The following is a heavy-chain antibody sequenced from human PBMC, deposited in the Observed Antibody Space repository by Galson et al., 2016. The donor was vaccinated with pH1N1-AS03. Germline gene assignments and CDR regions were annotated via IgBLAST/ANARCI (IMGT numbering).Heavy chain of an antibody. Sequence: ETLSLTCTVSGGSISSYYWTWIRQPPGKGLEWIGHIYYSGGTNYNPSLKSRVTISVDTSKNQFSLKLSSVTAADTAVYYCARFRSSWTFYYGLDVWGQGTTATVSS. D-gene: IGHD6-13*01. CDR3: ARFRSSWTFYYGLDV. V-gene: IGHV4-59*01. CDR1: GGSISSYY. CDR2: IYYSGGT. J-gene: IGHJ6*02.